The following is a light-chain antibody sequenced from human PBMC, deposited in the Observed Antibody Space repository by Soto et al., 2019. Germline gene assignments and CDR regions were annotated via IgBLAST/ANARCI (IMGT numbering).Light chain of an antibody. CDR1: QSVSSY. V-gene: IGKV3-11*01. CDR3: QQRSNWPFT. J-gene: IGKJ5*01. CDR2: DAS. Sequence: EIVLTQSPATLSLSPGERATLSCRASQSVSSYLAWYQQKAGQAPRLLIYDASNRATGIPARFSGSGSGTDFTLTISSLEPEDFAVYYCQQRSNWPFTFGQGTRLETK.